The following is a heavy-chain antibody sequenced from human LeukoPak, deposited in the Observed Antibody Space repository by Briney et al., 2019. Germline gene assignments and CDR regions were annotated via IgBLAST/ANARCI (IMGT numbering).Heavy chain of an antibody. CDR1: GYTFTSYY. D-gene: IGHD3-10*01. CDR2: INPSGGST. CDR3: ARERTGKRDIWFGELFPLDY. V-gene: IGHV1-46*01. Sequence: ASVKVSCKASGYTFTSYYMHWVRQAPGQGLEWMGIINPSGGSTSYAQKFQGRVTMTRDTSTSTVYMELSSLRSEDTAVYYCARERTGKRDIWFGELFPLDYWGQGTLVTVSS. J-gene: IGHJ4*02.